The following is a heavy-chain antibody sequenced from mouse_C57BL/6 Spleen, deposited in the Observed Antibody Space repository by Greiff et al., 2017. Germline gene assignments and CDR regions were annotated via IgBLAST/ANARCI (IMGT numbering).Heavy chain of an antibody. D-gene: IGHD4-1*01. CDR1: GYSFTGYY. CDR2: IKPSTGGT. J-gene: IGHJ3*01. V-gene: IGHV1-42*01. CDR3: ARNWDGFAY. Sequence: VQLQQSGPELVKPGASVKISCKASGYSFTGYYMNWVKQSPEKSLEWIGEIKPSTGGTTYNQKFKAKATLTVDKSSSTAYMQLKSLTSEDSAVYYCARNWDGFAYWGQGTLVTVSA.